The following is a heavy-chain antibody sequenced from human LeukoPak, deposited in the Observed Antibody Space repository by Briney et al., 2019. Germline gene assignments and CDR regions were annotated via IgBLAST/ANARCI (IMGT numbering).Heavy chain of an antibody. CDR3: AKVEYSSGWFQEEYYFDY. CDR1: GFTFSSYA. V-gene: IGHV3-23*01. Sequence: PGGSLRLSCAASGFTFSSYAMSWVRQAPGKGLEWVSAISGSGGSTYYADSVKGRFTISRDNAKNTLYLQMNSLRAEDTAVYYCAKVEYSSGWFQEEYYFDYWGQGTLVTVSS. CDR2: ISGSGGST. D-gene: IGHD6-19*01. J-gene: IGHJ4*02.